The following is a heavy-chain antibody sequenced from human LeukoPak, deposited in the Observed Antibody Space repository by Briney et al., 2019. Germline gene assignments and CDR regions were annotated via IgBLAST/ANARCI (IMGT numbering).Heavy chain of an antibody. Sequence: SETLSLTCTVSGGSISNYYWSWIRQPPGKGLEWVGYIYYSGITNYNPSLKSRVTISVDTSKNQFSLKMSSVTAADTAVYYCARRQQRRGGGFEIWGQGTMVTVSS. CDR1: GGSISNYY. V-gene: IGHV4-59*08. D-gene: IGHD6-13*01. CDR2: IYYSGIT. CDR3: ARRQQRRGGGFEI. J-gene: IGHJ3*02.